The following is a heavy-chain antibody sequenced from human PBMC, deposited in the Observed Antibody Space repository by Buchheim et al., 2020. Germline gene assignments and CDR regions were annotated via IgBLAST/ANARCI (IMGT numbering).Heavy chain of an antibody. D-gene: IGHD6-6*01. J-gene: IGHJ6*02. CDR2: ASHDESN. CDR3: AKYSSTSNYYYGMDV. CDR1: GFTFSSYG. V-gene: IGHV3-30*18. Sequence: VQLLESGGGLVQPGGSLRLSCAASGFTFSSYGMHWVRQAPGKGLEWVAVASHDESNYYGDSVKGRFTISRDNFKNTLYLQMSSLRPEDTAVYYCAKYSSTSNYYYGMDVWGQGTT.